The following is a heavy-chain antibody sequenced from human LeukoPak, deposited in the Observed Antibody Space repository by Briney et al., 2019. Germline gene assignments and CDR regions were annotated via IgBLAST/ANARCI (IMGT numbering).Heavy chain of an antibody. CDR2: IYTSGST. J-gene: IGHJ4*02. CDR1: GGSISSGSYY. CDR3: ARVPTVTFFDY. Sequence: SQTLSLTCTVSGGSISSGSYYWRWIRQPAGKGLEWIGRIYTSGSTYYNPSLKSRVPISVDTSKNQFSLKLSSVTAADTAVYYCARVPTVTFFDYWGQGTLVTVSS. D-gene: IGHD4-17*01. V-gene: IGHV4-61*02.